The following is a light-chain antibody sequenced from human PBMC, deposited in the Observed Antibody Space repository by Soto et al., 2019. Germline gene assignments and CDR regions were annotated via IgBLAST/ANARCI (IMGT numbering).Light chain of an antibody. CDR1: SSNIGAGFD. CDR3: QSYDSSLSGVV. V-gene: IGLV1-40*01. J-gene: IGLJ2*01. Sequence: QSVLTQPPSVSGPPGQRVTISCTGSSSNIGAGFDVHWYHQLPGTAPKLLIYGNTNRPSGVPDRFSGSKSGTSASLAITGLQAEDEADYYCQSYDSSLSGVVFGGGTKLTVL. CDR2: GNT.